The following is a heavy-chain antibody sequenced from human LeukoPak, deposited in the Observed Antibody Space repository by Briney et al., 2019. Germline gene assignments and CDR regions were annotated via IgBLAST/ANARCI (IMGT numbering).Heavy chain of an antibody. V-gene: IGHV1-8*03. D-gene: IGHD5-18*01. CDR3: ARALRTAMAPPGY. CDR1: GYTFTSYD. CDR2: MNPNSGNT. Sequence: GASVKVSCKASGYTFTSYDINWVRQATGQGLEWMGWMNPNSGNTGYAQKFQGRVTITRNTSISTAYMELSSLRSEDTAVYYCARALRTAMAPPGYWGQGTLVTVSS. J-gene: IGHJ4*02.